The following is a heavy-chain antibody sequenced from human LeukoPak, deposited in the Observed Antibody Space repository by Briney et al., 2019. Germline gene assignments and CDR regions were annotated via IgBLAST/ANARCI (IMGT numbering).Heavy chain of an antibody. CDR3: ARDGWESGDY. D-gene: IGHD1-26*01. CDR1: GGSISSYY. CDR2: IYYSGIT. Sequence: SETLSLTCTVSGGSISSYYWGWSRQAPGKGLEWIGSIYYSGITHYNASLKSRVTISVDMSTNQFSLRLSSVTAADTAVYYCARDGWESGDYWGQGTLVTVSS. V-gene: IGHV4-39*07. J-gene: IGHJ4*02.